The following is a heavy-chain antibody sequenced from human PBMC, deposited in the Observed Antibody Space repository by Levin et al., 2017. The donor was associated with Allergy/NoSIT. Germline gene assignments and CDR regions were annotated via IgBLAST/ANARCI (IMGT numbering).Heavy chain of an antibody. J-gene: IGHJ5*02. D-gene: IGHD3-9*01. CDR3: ARDRGDYDTSGSWFDP. CDR2: IDHNGGT. CDR1: GGSINNYY. Sequence: SETLSLTCTVSGGSINNYYWTWIRQPPGKGLDWIGYIDHNGGTNYNPSLKSRVTISVDRSKNQLSLKLNSVTAADTAVYYCARDRGDYDTSGSWFDPWGQGTLVTVSS. V-gene: IGHV4-59*01.